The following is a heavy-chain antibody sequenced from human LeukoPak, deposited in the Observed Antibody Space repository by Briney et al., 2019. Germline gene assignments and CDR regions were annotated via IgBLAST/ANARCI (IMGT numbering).Heavy chain of an antibody. J-gene: IGHJ4*02. D-gene: IGHD2-2*01. Sequence: PGGSLRLSCSASGFSFSTDSMSWVRQAPGKGLEWVSGILGLGGASRTYYADSVKGRFTISRDNSKNTLYLQMNSLRAEDTAVYYCAHGTMYQLDYWGQGTLVTVSS. CDR3: AHGTMYQLDY. CDR2: ILGLGGASRT. CDR1: GFSFSTDS. V-gene: IGHV3-23*01.